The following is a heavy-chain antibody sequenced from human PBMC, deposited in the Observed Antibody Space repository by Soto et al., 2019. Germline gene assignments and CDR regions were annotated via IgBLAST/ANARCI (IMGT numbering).Heavy chain of an antibody. Sequence: EVQLVESGGGLVQPGGSLRLSCAASGFTFSSYWMHWVRQAPGKGLVWVARINSDGSTTSYSDSVKGRFTISRDNAKNTLYLQMNSLRVEDTAVYYCARVGSGVYHFEHWGQGTLVTVSS. V-gene: IGHV3-74*01. CDR2: INSDGSTT. D-gene: IGHD1-26*01. J-gene: IGHJ4*02. CDR3: ARVGSGVYHFEH. CDR1: GFTFSSYW.